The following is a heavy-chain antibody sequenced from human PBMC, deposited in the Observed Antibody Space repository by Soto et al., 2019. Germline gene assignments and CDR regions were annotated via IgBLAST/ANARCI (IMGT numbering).Heavy chain of an antibody. D-gene: IGHD5-18*01. CDR1: GFTFSSYS. CDR2: ISSSSSYI. J-gene: IGHJ4*02. CDR3: ARDGILYSYGPDY. V-gene: IGHV3-21*01. Sequence: SGGSLRLSCAASGFTFSSYSMNWVRQAPGKGLEWVSSISSSSSYIYYADSVKGRFTISRDNAKNSLYLQMNSLRAEDTAVYYCARDGILYSYGPDYWGQGTLVTVSS.